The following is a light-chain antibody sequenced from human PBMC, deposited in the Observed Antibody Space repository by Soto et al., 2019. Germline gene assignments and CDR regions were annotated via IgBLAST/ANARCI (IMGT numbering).Light chain of an antibody. J-gene: IGKJ1*01. CDR2: GAS. V-gene: IGKV3-15*01. CDR1: QSVSSN. Sequence: DIVMTQSPATLSVSPGERATLSCRASQSVSSNLAWYQQKPGQAPRLLIYGASTRATGIPARFSGSGSGTEFTLTISSLQSEDFAVYYCQQYNNLPPWTFGQGTKVEIK. CDR3: QQYNNLPPWT.